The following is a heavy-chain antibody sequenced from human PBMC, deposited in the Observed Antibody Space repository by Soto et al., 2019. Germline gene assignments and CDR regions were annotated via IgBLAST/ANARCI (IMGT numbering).Heavy chain of an antibody. D-gene: IGHD2-2*01. CDR1: GFTVSSNY. CDR3: ARDSPSCTTTSCLFDR. J-gene: IGHJ4*02. V-gene: IGHV3-66*01. Sequence: GSLRLSCAASGFTVSSNYMSWVRQAPGKGLEWVSVIYSGGSTYYTDSVKGRFTISRDNSKNTLYLQMNSLRAEDTAVYFCARDSPSCTTTSCLFDRWGQGTLVTVSS. CDR2: IYSGGST.